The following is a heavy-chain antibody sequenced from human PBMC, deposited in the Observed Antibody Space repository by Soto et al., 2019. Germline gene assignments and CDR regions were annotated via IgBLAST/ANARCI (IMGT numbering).Heavy chain of an antibody. Sequence: SLRLSCAASGFTFSSYAMGWVRQAPGKGLEWVSAISGSGGSTYYADSVKSRFTNSRDNSKNTLYMQMNSLRAEDTAVYYCAKGVRDYDFWSGYYTGYYGMDVWGQGTTVTVSS. CDR3: AKGVRDYDFWSGYYTGYYGMDV. CDR2: ISGSGGST. V-gene: IGHV3-23*01. D-gene: IGHD3-3*01. J-gene: IGHJ6*02. CDR1: GFTFSSYA.